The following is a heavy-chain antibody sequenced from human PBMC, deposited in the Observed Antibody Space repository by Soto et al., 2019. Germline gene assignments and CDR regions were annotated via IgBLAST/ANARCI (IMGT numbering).Heavy chain of an antibody. J-gene: IGHJ5*02. CDR2: INHSGST. Sequence: PSETLSLTCAVYGGSFSGYYWSWIRQPPGKGLEWIGEINHSGSTNYNPSLKSRVTISVDTSKNQFSLKLSSVTAADTAVYYCARQLVGPNWFDPWGQGTLVTVSS. V-gene: IGHV4-34*01. D-gene: IGHD6-6*01. CDR3: ARQLVGPNWFDP. CDR1: GGSFSGYY.